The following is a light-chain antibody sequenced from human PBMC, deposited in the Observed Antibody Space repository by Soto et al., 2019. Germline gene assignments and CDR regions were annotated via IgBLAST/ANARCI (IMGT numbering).Light chain of an antibody. CDR1: SSNIGSNT. CDR2: SNN. Sequence: QSVLTQPPSASGTPGQRATISCSGSSSNIGSNTVNWYQQLPGTAPKLLIYSNNQRPLGVPDRFSGSKSGTSASLAISGLQSEDEADYYCAAWDDSLNGPVFGTGTKLTVL. CDR3: AAWDDSLNGPV. J-gene: IGLJ1*01. V-gene: IGLV1-44*01.